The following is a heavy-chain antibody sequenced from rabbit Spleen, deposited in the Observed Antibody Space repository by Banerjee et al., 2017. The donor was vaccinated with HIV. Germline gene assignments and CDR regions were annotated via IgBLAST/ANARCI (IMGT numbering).Heavy chain of an antibody. Sequence: QSLEESGGGLVKPGASLTLTCKASGFSFNSGYDMCWVRQAPGKGLGWIACVYAGSSGNTYSATWAKGRFTISKTSSTTVTLQMTSLTAADTATYFCARDTGTSFSTYGMDPWGPGTLVTVS. CDR2: VYAGSSGNT. CDR1: GFSFNSGYD. D-gene: IGHD8-1*01. CDR3: ARDTGTSFSTYGMDP. J-gene: IGHJ6*02. V-gene: IGHV1S40*01.